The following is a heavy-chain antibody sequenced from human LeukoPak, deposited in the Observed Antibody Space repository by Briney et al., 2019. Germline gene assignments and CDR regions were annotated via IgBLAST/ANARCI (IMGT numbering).Heavy chain of an antibody. J-gene: IGHJ4*02. CDR1: GFTFSTYW. V-gene: IGHV3-21*01. CDR3: ASLPEGIAVAGTVDY. D-gene: IGHD6-19*01. CDR2: ISSSSYI. Sequence: GGSLRLSCAASGFTFSTYWLSWVRQAPGKGLEWVSSISSSSYIYYADSVKGRFTISRDNAKNSLYLQMNSLRAEDTAVYYCASLPEGIAVAGTVDYWGQGTLVTVSS.